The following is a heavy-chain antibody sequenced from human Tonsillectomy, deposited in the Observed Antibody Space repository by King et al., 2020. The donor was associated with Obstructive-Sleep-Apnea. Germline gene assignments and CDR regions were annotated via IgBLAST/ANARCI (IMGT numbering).Heavy chain of an antibody. CDR3: ARRDYGYGTSSDAFDI. J-gene: IGHJ3*02. D-gene: IGHD5-12*01. Sequence: VQLQESGPGLVKPSETLSLTCTVSGGSTSGYYWSWIRQPPGKRLEWIGYIYYSGTTNYNPSLETRVTMSVDKSKNQFSLKLTSVTAADTAIYYCARRDYGYGTSSDAFDIWGQGTMVTVSP. CDR2: IYYSGTT. CDR1: GGSTSGYY. V-gene: IGHV4-59*08.